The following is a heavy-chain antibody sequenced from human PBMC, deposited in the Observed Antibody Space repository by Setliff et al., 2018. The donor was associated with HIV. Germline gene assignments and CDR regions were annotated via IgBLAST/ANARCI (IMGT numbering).Heavy chain of an antibody. CDR2: ISSSGDT. J-gene: IGHJ4*02. D-gene: IGHD1-1*01. V-gene: IGHV4-31*02. CDR1: GDSLSIDDYY. Sequence: SETLSLTCTVSGDSLSIDDYYWTWIRQHPGKGLEWIGYISSSGDTYYNPSLRSRVSISMDTSVSRFSLTLTSVTAADTAVYFCARIRTTRDSDYFDSWGPGTLVTVSS. CDR3: ARIRTTRDSDYFDS.